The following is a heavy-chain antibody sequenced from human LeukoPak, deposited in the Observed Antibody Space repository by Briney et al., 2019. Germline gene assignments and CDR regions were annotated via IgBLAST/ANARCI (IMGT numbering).Heavy chain of an antibody. D-gene: IGHD3-3*01. Sequence: GRSLRLSCAASGFTFSSYGMHWVRQAPGKGLEWVAVIWCDGSNKYYADSVKGRFTISRDNSKSTLYLQMNSLRAEDTAVYYCARELRFLEWPLDYWGQGTLVTVSS. CDR2: IWCDGSNK. J-gene: IGHJ4*02. V-gene: IGHV3-33*01. CDR1: GFTFSSYG. CDR3: ARELRFLEWPLDY.